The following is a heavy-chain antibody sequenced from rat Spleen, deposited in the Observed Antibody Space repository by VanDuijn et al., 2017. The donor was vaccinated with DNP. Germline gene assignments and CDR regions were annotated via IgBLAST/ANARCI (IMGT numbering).Heavy chain of an antibody. CDR1: GFTFSNYV. Sequence: EVQLVESGGGLVQPGRSLKLSCAASGFTFSNYVMAWVRQAPKKGLEWVTSISYEGSSTYYGDSVKGRFTASRDNAKSTLYLQMNSRRSEDTATYYCARWGGDYFDYWGQGVMVTVSS. J-gene: IGHJ2*01. V-gene: IGHV5-22*01. CDR3: ARWGGDYFDY. CDR2: ISYEGSST.